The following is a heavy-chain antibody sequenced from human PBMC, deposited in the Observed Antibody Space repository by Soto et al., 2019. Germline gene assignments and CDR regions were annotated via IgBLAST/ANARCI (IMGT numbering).Heavy chain of an antibody. CDR2: MESKTDGGTT. J-gene: IGHJ4*02. CDR1: GFTFSNAW. Sequence: GGSLRLSCAASGFTFSNAWMSWVRQAPGKGLEWVGRMESKTDGGTTYYAAPVKGRFTISRDDSKNSLYLQMHSLKTADTAVYYCTRFVAGSGIYYDYWGQGTLVTVSS. V-gene: IGHV3-15*04. CDR3: TRFVAGSGIYYDY. D-gene: IGHD3-10*01.